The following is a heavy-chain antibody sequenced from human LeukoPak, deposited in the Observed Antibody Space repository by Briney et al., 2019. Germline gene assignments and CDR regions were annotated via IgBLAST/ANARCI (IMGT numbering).Heavy chain of an antibody. J-gene: IGHJ4*02. D-gene: IGHD5-12*01. V-gene: IGHV3-30*02. Sequence: GGSLRLSCAASGFTFSSYEMNWVRQAPGKGLEWVAFIRFDGSNKYDADSVKGRFTISRDNSKNTLYLQMNSLRPEDTAVYYCVKDFYRRGYEPHVGDWGQGTLVTVSS. CDR3: VKDFYRRGYEPHVGD. CDR1: GFTFSSYE. CDR2: IRFDGSNK.